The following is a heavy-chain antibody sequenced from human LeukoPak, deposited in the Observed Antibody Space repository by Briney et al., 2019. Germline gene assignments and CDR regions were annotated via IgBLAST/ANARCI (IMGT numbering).Heavy chain of an antibody. CDR3: IAGYLYFDY. CDR2: ISSYNGDT. D-gene: IGHD2-2*03. V-gene: IGHV1-18*01. J-gene: IGHJ4*02. CDR1: GYTFPTYG. Sequence: ASVKVSCKASGYTFPTYGLSWVRQAPGQGLEWMGWISSYNGDTNYTLKYRGRVTMTTDTSTSTAYMELKNLTSDDTALYYCIAGYLYFDYWGQGTLVTVSS.